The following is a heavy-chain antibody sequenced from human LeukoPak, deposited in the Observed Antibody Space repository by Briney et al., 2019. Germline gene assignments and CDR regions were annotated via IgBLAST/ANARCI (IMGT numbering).Heavy chain of an antibody. J-gene: IGHJ6*02. Sequence: SVKVSCKASGGTFSSYAISWVRQAPGQGLEWRGRIIPILGIANYAQKFQGRVTITADKSTSTAYMELSSLRSEDTAVYYCAREWGYGMDVWGQGTTVTVSS. CDR2: IIPILGIA. D-gene: IGHD3-16*01. V-gene: IGHV1-69*04. CDR1: GGTFSSYA. CDR3: AREWGYGMDV.